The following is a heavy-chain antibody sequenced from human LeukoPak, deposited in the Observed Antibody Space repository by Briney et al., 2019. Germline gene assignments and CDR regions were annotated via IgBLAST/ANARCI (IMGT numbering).Heavy chain of an antibody. CDR2: IWYDGSNK. V-gene: IGHV3-33*01. CDR3: ARGGSGYDFDF. CDR1: GFTFTSYG. Sequence: GGSLRLSCAASGFTFTSYGMHWVRQAPGKGLEWVAVIWYDGSNKYYVDSVKGRFTISRDNSKNTLYLQMDSLRAEDTAVYYCARGGSGYDFDFWGQGTLVTVSS. J-gene: IGHJ4*02. D-gene: IGHD5-12*01.